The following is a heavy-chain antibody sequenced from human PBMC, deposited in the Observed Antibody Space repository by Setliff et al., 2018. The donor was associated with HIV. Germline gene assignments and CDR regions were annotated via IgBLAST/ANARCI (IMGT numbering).Heavy chain of an antibody. CDR3: ARVISYSPYFDY. Sequence: SGPTLVNPTQTLTLTCTFSGFSLSTSGVRVSWIRQPPGKALEWLARIDWDDDKYYSTSLKTRLTISKDTSKNQVVLKMTNMDPVDTATYYCARVISYSPYFDYWGQGTLVTVSS. V-gene: IGHV2-70*04. CDR1: GFSLSTSGVR. CDR2: IDWDDDK. D-gene: IGHD1-26*01. J-gene: IGHJ4*02.